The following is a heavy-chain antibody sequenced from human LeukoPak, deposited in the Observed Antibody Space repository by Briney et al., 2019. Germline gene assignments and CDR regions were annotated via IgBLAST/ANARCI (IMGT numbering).Heavy chain of an antibody. Sequence: GGSLRLSCAASGFTFSSYGMHWVRQAPGKGLEWVAFIRYDGSNKYYADSVKGRFTISRDNSKNTLYLQMNSLRAEDTAVYHCAKVYCSSTSCHYYFDYWGQGTLVTVSS. CDR1: GFTFSSYG. V-gene: IGHV3-30*02. D-gene: IGHD2-2*01. J-gene: IGHJ4*02. CDR3: AKVYCSSTSCHYYFDY. CDR2: IRYDGSNK.